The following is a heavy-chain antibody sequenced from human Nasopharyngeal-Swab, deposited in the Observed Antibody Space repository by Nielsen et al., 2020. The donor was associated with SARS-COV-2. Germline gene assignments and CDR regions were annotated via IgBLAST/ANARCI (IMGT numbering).Heavy chain of an antibody. Sequence: WIRQPPGKGMEWIGRTYYSGSTYYNPSLKSRVTISVDTSKNRFSLKLSSVTAADTAVYYCARHVSSSWYAAVAGIRAFDYWGQGTLVTVSS. D-gene: IGHD6-13*01. V-gene: IGHV4-39*01. CDR3: ARHVSSSWYAAVAGIRAFDY. J-gene: IGHJ4*02. CDR2: TYYSGST.